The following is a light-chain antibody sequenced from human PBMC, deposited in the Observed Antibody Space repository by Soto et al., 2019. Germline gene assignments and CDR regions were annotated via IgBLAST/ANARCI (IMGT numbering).Light chain of an antibody. V-gene: IGLV1-40*01. CDR3: QSYDSSLSGVV. J-gene: IGLJ2*01. Sequence: QSVLTQPPSVSGDPGQRVTIPCTGSSSNIGAGYHVHWYQQLPGTAPKLLMYGNNNRPSGVPDRFSGSKSGTSASLAITSLQAEDEADYYCQSYDSSLSGVVFGGGTELTVL. CDR1: SSNIGAGYH. CDR2: GNN.